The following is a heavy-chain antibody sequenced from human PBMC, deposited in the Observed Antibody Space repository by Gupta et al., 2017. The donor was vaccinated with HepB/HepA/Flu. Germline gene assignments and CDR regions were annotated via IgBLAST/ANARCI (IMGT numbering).Heavy chain of an antibody. J-gene: IGHJ4*02. CDR1: GGPISSSSYY. V-gene: IGHV4-39*01. D-gene: IGHD3-16*01. Sequence: QLQLQESGPGLVKPSETLSLTCTVSGGPISSSSYYWGWIRQPPGKGLEWIGSIYYSGSTYYNPSLKSRVTISVDTSKNQFSLKLSSVTAADTAVYYCARHVFGAARPLGGYTSRGGFFDYWGQGTLVTVSS. CDR2: IYYSGST. CDR3: ARHVFGAARPLGGYTSRGGFFDY.